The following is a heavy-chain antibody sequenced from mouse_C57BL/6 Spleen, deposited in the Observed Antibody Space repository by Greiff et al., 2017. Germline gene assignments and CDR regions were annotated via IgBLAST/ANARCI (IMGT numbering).Heavy chain of an antibody. V-gene: IGHV1-18*01. CDR2: INPNNGGT. D-gene: IGHD1-1*01. CDR1: GYTFTDYN. J-gene: IGHJ4*01. CDR3: ARGGSSYRDYAMDY. Sequence: EVQLQQSGPELVKPGASVKIPCKASGYTFTDYNMDWVKQSHGKSLEWIGDINPNNGGTNYNQKFKGKATLTVDKSSSTAYMELRSLTSEDTAVYYCARGGSSYRDYAMDYWGQGTSVTVSS.